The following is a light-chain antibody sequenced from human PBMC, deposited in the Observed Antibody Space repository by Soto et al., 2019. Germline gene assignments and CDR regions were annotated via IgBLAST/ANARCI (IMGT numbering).Light chain of an antibody. CDR3: QQGYRTPQWT. CDR2: GAS. CDR1: QNIISS. V-gene: IGKV1-39*01. Sequence: DIQMTQSPSSLSASVGDRVTITCRASQNIISSLNWYQQKPGRAPKLLIYGASSLQSGVPSRFSGSGSGTDFTLAISNLQAEDFATYYCQQGYRTPQWTFCQGTKV. J-gene: IGKJ1*01.